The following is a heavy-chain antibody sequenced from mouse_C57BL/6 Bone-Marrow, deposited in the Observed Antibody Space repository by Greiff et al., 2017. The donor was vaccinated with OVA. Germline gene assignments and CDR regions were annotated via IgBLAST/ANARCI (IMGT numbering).Heavy chain of an antibody. CDR2: INPGSGGT. J-gene: IGHJ4*01. V-gene: IGHV1-54*01. CDR1: GYAFTNYL. Sequence: QVQLQQSGAELVRPGTSVKVSCKASGYAFTNYLIEWVKQRPGQGLEWIGVINPGSGGTNYNEKFKGKATLTADKSSSTAYMQLSSLTSEDSAVYFFARSIITTVVAPYYAMDYWGQGTSVTVSS. CDR3: ARSIITTVVAPYYAMDY. D-gene: IGHD1-1*01.